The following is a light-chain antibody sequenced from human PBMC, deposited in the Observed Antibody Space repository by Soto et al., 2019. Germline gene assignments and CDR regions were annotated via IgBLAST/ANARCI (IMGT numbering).Light chain of an antibody. V-gene: IGKV2-30*01. Sequence: DVVMTQSPLSLPVTLGQPASISCRSSQSLVSSDGNTYLNWFQQRPGLSPRRLIYYVSNRDSGVPDRFSGSGSGTDFTLRISRVEAEDVGVYYCMQGTHWPLTFGPGTKVDIK. CDR1: QSLVSSDGNTY. CDR3: MQGTHWPLT. CDR2: YVS. J-gene: IGKJ3*01.